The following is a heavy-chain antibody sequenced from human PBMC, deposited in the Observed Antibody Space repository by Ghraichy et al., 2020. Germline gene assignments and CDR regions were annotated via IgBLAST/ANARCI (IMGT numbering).Heavy chain of an antibody. J-gene: IGHJ4*02. CDR3: VRDTYYHGSSGYPDY. V-gene: IGHV1-18*04. CDR2: ISAHNGNT. CDR1: GYTFISYG. Sequence: ASVKVSCKASGYTFISYGINWVRQAPGQGLEWMGWISAHNGNTKYAQNFQGRVTLTTDTSTSTAYMELRSLRSDDTAVYYCVRDTYYHGSSGYPDYWGQGTPVTVSS. D-gene: IGHD3-22*01.